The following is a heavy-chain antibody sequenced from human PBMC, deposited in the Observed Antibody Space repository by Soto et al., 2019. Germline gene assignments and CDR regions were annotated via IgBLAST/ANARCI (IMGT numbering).Heavy chain of an antibody. CDR1: GGSISSYY. D-gene: IGHD3-3*01. CDR2: IYYSGST. Sequence: SETLSLTCTVSGGSISSYYWSWIRQPPGKGLEWIGYIYYSGSTNYNPFLKSRVTISVDTSKNQFSLKLSSVTAADTAVYYCARVGAYYDFWSGYYLNWFDPWGQGTLVTVSS. V-gene: IGHV4-59*01. CDR3: ARVGAYYDFWSGYYLNWFDP. J-gene: IGHJ5*02.